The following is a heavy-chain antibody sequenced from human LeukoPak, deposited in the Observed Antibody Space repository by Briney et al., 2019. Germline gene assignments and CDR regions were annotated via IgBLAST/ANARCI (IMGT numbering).Heavy chain of an antibody. CDR1: GGSISNKY. CDR2: IYYSGNT. CDR3: ARVSPHGIAATSRYYFDY. D-gene: IGHD6-13*01. Sequence: SETLSLTCTVSGGSISNKYWSWIRQPPGKGLEWIGYIYYSGNTNYNPSLKSRVTILVDTSKNQVSLKLSSVTAADTAVYYCARVSPHGIAATSRYYFDYWGQGTLVTVSS. V-gene: IGHV4-59*01. J-gene: IGHJ4*02.